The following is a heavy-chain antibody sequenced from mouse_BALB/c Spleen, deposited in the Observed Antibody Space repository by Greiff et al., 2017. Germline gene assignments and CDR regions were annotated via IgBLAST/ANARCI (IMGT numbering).Heavy chain of an antibody. V-gene: IGHV5-9-4*01. Sequence: EVKLMESGGGLVKPGGSLKLSCAASGFTFSSYAMSWVRQSPEKRLEWVAEISSGGSYTYYPDTVTGRFTISRDNAKNTLYLEMSSLRSEDTAMYYCAREGDAYYFDYWGQGTTLTVSS. J-gene: IGHJ2*01. CDR3: AREGDAYYFDY. CDR1: GFTFSSYA. CDR2: ISSGGSYT.